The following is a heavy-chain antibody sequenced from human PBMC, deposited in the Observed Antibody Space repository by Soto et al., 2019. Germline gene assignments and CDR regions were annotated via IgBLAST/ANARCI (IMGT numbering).Heavy chain of an antibody. CDR3: ARVEYYGSGSYLGPGYYYYMDV. CDR1: GGSISSYY. CDR2: IYYSGST. J-gene: IGHJ6*03. D-gene: IGHD3-10*01. V-gene: IGHV4-59*01. Sequence: PSGTLSLTCTVSGGSISSYYWSWVRQPPGKGLEWIGYIYYSGSTNYNPSLKSRVTISVDTSKNQFSLKLSSVTAADTAVYYCARVEYYGSGSYLGPGYYYYMDVWGKGTTVTVSS.